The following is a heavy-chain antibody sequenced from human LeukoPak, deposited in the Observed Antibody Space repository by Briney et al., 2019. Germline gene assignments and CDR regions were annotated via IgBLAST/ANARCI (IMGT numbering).Heavy chain of an antibody. D-gene: IGHD3-3*01. CDR2: INHSGST. CDR1: GGSFSGYY. J-gene: IGHJ4*02. V-gene: IGHV4-34*01. CDR3: ARTFNSRRITIFGVVGYFDY. Sequence: PSETLSLTCAVYGGSFSGYYWSWIRQPPGKGLEWIGEINHSGSTNYNPSLKSRVTISADTSKNQFSLKLSSVTAADTAVYYCARTFNSRRITIFGVVGYFDYWGQGTLVTVSS.